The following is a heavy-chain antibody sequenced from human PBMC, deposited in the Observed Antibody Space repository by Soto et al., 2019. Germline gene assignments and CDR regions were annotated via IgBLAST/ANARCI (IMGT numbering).Heavy chain of an antibody. CDR1: GLTVSSNY. Sequence: GGSLRLSCAASGLTVSSNYMSWVRQAPGKGLDWVSGISGSGGSTYYADSVKGRFTISRDNSKNTLYLQMNSLRAEDTAVYYCAKDRSVDTRDWFDPWGQGTLVTVSS. D-gene: IGHD5-18*01. V-gene: IGHV3-23*01. J-gene: IGHJ5*02. CDR3: AKDRSVDTRDWFDP. CDR2: ISGSGGST.